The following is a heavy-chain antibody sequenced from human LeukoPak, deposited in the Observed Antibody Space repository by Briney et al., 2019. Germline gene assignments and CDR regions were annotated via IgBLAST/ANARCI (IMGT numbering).Heavy chain of an antibody. D-gene: IGHD5-18*01. CDR2: ISSSDSTI. J-gene: IGHJ4*02. CDR1: GFTFSDFY. CDR3: ARDRAAMGLFDY. Sequence: GGSLRLSCAASGFTFSDFYMSWIRQAPGKGLEWVSYISSSDSTIYYADSVKGRFTVSRDNAKNSLYLQMNSLRAEDTAVYYCARDRAAMGLFDYWGQGTLVTVSS. V-gene: IGHV3-11*01.